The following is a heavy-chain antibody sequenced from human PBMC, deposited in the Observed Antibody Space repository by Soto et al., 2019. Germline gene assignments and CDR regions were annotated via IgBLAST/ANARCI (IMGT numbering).Heavy chain of an antibody. V-gene: IGHV4-30-4*01. J-gene: IGHJ6*02. CDR3: ARDRAKWKDYYYYGMDV. CDR1: GGSISSGDDF. D-gene: IGHD1-20*01. Sequence: TSETLSLTCTVSGGSISSGDDFWTWIRQPPGKGLEWIGYIYYSGSTYYNPSLKSRLTMSVDTSKNQFSLKLSSVTAADTAVYYCARDRAKWKDYYYYGMDVWGQGTTVTVSS. CDR2: IYYSGST.